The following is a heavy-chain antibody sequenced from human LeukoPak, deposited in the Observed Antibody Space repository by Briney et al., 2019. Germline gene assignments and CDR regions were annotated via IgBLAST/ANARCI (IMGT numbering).Heavy chain of an antibody. D-gene: IGHD6-19*01. J-gene: IGHJ4*02. V-gene: IGHV4-39*01. CDR3: ARPLSAVAGMTFGY. Sequence: PSETLSLTCTVSGGSMSCSSYYWGWIRQPPGKGLEWIGSIYYSGSTYYNPSLKSRVTISVDTSKNQFSLKLSSVTAADTAVYYCARPLSAVAGMTFGYWGQGTLVTVSA. CDR1: GGSMSCSSYY. CDR2: IYYSGST.